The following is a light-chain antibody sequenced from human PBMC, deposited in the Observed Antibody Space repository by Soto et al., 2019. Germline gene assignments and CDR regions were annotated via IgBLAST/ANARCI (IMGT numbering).Light chain of an antibody. CDR2: DAS. CDR3: QQRSDWPPLT. J-gene: IGKJ4*01. V-gene: IGKV3-11*01. CDR1: QSVSRY. Sequence: EIVLTQSPATLSLSPGERATLSCRASQSVSRYLAWYQQKPGQAPRLLIFDASSRATGIPARFSGSGSGTDFTLTISYLEPEDLAVYYCQQRSDWPPLTFGGGTKVDIK.